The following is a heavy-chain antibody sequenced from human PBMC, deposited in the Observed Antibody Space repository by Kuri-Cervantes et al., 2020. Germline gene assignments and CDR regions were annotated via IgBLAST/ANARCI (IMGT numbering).Heavy chain of an antibody. V-gene: IGHV3-23*01. CDR1: GFTFSSYA. CDR3: AKEGVEYCSSTSCLSSFDY. D-gene: IGHD2-2*01. J-gene: IGHJ4*02. Sequence: GGSLRLSCAASGFTFSSYAMSWVRQAPGKGLEWVSAISGSGGSTYYADSVKGRFTISGDNSKNTLYLQMNSLRAEDTAVYYCAKEGVEYCSSTSCLSSFDYWGQGTLVTVSS. CDR2: ISGSGGST.